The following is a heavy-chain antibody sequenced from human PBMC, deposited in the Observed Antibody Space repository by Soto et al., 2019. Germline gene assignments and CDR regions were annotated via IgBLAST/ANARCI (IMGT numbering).Heavy chain of an antibody. CDR2: ISGSGGST. J-gene: IGHJ4*02. CDR1: GFTFSSYA. D-gene: IGHD3-22*01. Sequence: RRSLRLSCAASGFTFSSYAMSWVRQAPGKGLEWVAAISGSGGSTYYTDSVKGRFTISRDNAKNTLCLQMNSLRAEDTAVYYCAKNRMIVVVAPFDYCGQGTLVTVSS. CDR3: AKNRMIVVVAPFDY. V-gene: IGHV3-23*01.